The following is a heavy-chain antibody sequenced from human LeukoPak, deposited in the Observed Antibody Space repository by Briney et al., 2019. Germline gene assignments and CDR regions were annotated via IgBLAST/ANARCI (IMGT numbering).Heavy chain of an antibody. D-gene: IGHD3-22*01. CDR3: ARDQNYYDGGDYGMDG. CDR2: INSDGSST. Sequence: PGGSLRLSCAASGFTFSSYWMHWVRQAPGKGLVWVSRINSDGSSTSYADSVKGRFTISRDNAKNTLYLQMNSLRAEDTAVYYYARDQNYYDGGDYGMDGWGQGTTVTVSS. CDR1: GFTFSSYW. V-gene: IGHV3-74*01. J-gene: IGHJ6*02.